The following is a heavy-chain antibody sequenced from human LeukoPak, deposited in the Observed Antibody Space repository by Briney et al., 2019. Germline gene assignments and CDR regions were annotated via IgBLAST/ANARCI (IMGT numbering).Heavy chain of an antibody. CDR3: VHREGFGGYDCFDY. J-gene: IGHJ4*02. Sequence: KESGPTLVKPTQTLTLACTFSGFSLSTSGVGVDWIRQPPGKALEWLSLIFWDDDKRYSPSLKSRLTITKDTSKNQVVLTMTNMDPVDTATYYCVHREGFGGYDCFDYWAQGTLVTVSS. V-gene: IGHV2-5*02. CDR1: GFSLSTSGVG. D-gene: IGHD5-12*01. CDR2: IFWDDDK.